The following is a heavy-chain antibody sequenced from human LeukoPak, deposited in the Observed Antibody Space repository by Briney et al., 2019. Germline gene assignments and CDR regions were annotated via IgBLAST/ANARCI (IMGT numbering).Heavy chain of an antibody. CDR1: GFTLRKSW. V-gene: IGHV3-74*01. J-gene: IGHJ3*02. D-gene: IGHD3-3*01. CDR3: ATNQDFGVVIDI. Sequence: GGSLRLSCAASGFTLRKSWMHWVRQAPGKGLAWVSRINSDGSTSNYADSVKGRFTISRDNAKNTLYLQMNGLRAEDTAVHYCATNQDFGVVIDIWGQGTMVTVSS. CDR2: INSDGSTS.